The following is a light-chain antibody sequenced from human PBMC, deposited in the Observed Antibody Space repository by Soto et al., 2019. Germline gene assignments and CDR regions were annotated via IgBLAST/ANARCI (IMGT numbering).Light chain of an antibody. V-gene: IGKV3-11*01. CDR3: QQRTNWPPLT. CDR1: QSVSSH. Sequence: EIVLTQSPATLSLSPGERATLSCRASQSVSSHLAWYQQKAGQAPRLLIYDASNRATGIPARFSSSGSGTDFTLTISSLEPEDFAVYYCQQRTNWPPLTFGGGTKVEIK. J-gene: IGKJ4*01. CDR2: DAS.